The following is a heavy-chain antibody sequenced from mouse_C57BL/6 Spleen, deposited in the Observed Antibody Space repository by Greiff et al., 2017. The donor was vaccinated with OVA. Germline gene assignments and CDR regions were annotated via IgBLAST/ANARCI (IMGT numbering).Heavy chain of an antibody. CDR2: IHPNSGST. J-gene: IGHJ1*03. V-gene: IGHV1-64*01. CDR3: ARDGSSLYWYFDV. Sequence: QVQLQQPGAELVKPGASVKLSCKASGYTFTSYWMHWVKQRPGQGLEWIGMIHPNSGSTNSTEKFKSKATLTVDKSASTAYMQLSSLTSEDSAVYYCARDGSSLYWYFDVWGTGTTGTVSS. D-gene: IGHD1-1*01. CDR1: GYTFTSYW.